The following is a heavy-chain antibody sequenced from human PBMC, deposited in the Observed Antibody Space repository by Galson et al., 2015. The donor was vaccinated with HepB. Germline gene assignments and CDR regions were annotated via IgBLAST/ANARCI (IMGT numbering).Heavy chain of an antibody. CDR2: ISYDGSNK. D-gene: IGHD2-2*02. CDR1: GFTFSSYA. Sequence: SLRLSCAASGFTFSSYAMHWVRQAPGKGLEWVAVISYDGSNKYYADSVKGRFTISRDNSKNTLYLQMNSLRAEDTAVYYCARELGYCSSTSCYTPLPGAFDIWGQGTMVTVSS. J-gene: IGHJ3*02. V-gene: IGHV3-30-3*01. CDR3: ARELGYCSSTSCYTPLPGAFDI.